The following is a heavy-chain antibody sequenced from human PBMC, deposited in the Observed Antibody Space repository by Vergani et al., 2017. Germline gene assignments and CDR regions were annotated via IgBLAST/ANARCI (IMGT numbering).Heavy chain of an antibody. J-gene: IGHJ6*02. CDR1: GGTFSRST. Sequence: QVQLVHSGAEVKKPASSVKVSCKASGGTFSRSTISWLRPPPAPPLLWLGRFIPLLGIANYAQKFQGRVTSTADKSTRTAYMGLSSLRSEDTAVYYCARAISMVRGFQSGYYYYGMDVWGQGTTVTVSS. D-gene: IGHD3-10*01. CDR3: ARAISMVRGFQSGYYYYGMDV. V-gene: IGHV1-69*02. CDR2: FIPLLGIA.